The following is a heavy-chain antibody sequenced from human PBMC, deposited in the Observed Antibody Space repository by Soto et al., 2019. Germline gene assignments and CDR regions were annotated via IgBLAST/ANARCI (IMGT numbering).Heavy chain of an antibody. J-gene: IGHJ4*02. CDR3: AHSVAAAGPLTFFDF. CDR2: IYWDDDK. Sequence: QITLKESGPTLVKPTQTLTLTCTFSGFSLSTSGVGVGWIRQPPGKALEWLALIYWDDDKRYSPSLKSSLTISKDPSKKQVVLTRTNMAPVDTATYFCAHSVAAAGPLTFFDFWGQGTLVTVSS. D-gene: IGHD6-13*01. CDR1: GFSLSTSGVG. V-gene: IGHV2-5*02.